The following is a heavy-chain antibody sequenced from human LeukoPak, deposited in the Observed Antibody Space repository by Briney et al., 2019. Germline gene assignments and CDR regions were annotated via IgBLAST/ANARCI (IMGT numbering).Heavy chain of an antibody. CDR3: ARNNGMDV. Sequence: GGSLRLSCAASGFTFSSYAMSWVRQAPGKGLEWVSAISGSGGSTYFADSVKGRFTISRDNSKNTLYLQMNSLRAEDTALYHCARNNGMDVWGQGTTVIVSS. V-gene: IGHV3-23*01. CDR1: GFTFSSYA. J-gene: IGHJ6*02. CDR2: ISGSGGST.